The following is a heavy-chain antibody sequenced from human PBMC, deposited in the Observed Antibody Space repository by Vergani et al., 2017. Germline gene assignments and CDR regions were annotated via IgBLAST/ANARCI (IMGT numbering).Heavy chain of an antibody. V-gene: IGHV3-23*01. CDR1: GFTFSSYA. J-gene: IGHJ6*04. CDR2: ISGSGGST. Sequence: EVQLLESGGGLVQPGGSLRLSCAASGFTFSSYAMSWVRQAPGKGLGWVSAISGSGGSTYYADCVKGRFTISRDNSKNTLYLQMNSLRAEDTAVYYCAKKTYYDFWSGVKDVWGKGTTVTVSS. D-gene: IGHD3-3*01. CDR3: AKKTYYDFWSGVKDV.